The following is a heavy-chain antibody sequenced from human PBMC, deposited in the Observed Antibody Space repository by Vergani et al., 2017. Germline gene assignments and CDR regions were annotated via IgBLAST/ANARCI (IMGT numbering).Heavy chain of an antibody. CDR3: TTERYFDYYGMDV. J-gene: IGHJ6*02. Sequence: EVQLVESGGGLVKPGGSLRLSCAASGFTFSSYSMNWVRQAPGKGLEWVGRIKSKTDGGTTDYAAPVKGRFTISRDDSKNTLYLQMNSLKTEDTAVYYCTTERYFDYYGMDVWGQGTTVTVSS. V-gene: IGHV3-15*01. CDR1: GFTFSSYS. D-gene: IGHD3-9*01. CDR2: IKSKTDGGTT.